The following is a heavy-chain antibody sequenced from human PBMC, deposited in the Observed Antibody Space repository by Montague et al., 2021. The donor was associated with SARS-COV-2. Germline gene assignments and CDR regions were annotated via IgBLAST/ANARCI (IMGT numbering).Heavy chain of an antibody. CDR2: MSGSGDRT. D-gene: IGHD1-20*01. Sequence: RLSWSASGFTFSSYAMNWVRQAPGKGLEWVSAMSGSGDRTYYADSVKGRFTISRDNSKNTLSLQMNSLRAEDTAVYYCAKVGWYNWNPYDTFDIWGQGTMVTVSS. CDR3: AKVGWYNWNPYDTFDI. J-gene: IGHJ3*02. V-gene: IGHV3-23*01. CDR1: GFTFSSYA.